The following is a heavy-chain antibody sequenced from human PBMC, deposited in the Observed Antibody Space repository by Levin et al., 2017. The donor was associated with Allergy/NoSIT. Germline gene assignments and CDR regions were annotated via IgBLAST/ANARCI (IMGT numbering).Heavy chain of an antibody. D-gene: IGHD1-26*01. J-gene: IGHJ4*02. V-gene: IGHV3-48*04. CDR2: ISSSSSTI. CDR1: GFTFSSYS. Sequence: GGSLRLSCAASGFTFSSYSMNWVRQAPGKGLEWVSYISSSSSTIYYADSVKGRFTISRDNAKNSLYLQMNSLRAEDTAVYYCASSMEVGALYYWGQGTLVTVSS. CDR3: ASSMEVGALYY.